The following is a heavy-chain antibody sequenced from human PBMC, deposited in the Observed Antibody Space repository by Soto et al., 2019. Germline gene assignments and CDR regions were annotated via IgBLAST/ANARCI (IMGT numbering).Heavy chain of an antibody. CDR3: TRILWSSRRDALDI. V-gene: IGHV3-23*01. J-gene: IGHJ6*02. Sequence: DVQLLESGGDLVQPGGSLRLSCIASGFTFRRYAMAWVRQAPGEDLEWVSAIGTSGTPTLYADSVKSRFSISRDDSRNTVSLQMNSLGVKDTAKYYCTRILWSSRRDALDIWGQGTTVTVSS. CDR2: IGTSGTPT. D-gene: IGHD2-21*01. CDR1: GFTFRRYA.